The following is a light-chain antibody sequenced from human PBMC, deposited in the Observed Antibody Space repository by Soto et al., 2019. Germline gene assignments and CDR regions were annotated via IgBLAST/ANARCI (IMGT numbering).Light chain of an antibody. CDR1: SSDVGGYNY. CDR2: DVS. Sequence: QSALTQPASASGFPGQSITISCTGTSSDVGGYNYVSWYQQHPGKAPKLMIYDVSNRPSGVSDRFSGSKSGNTASLTISGLQAEDEADYYCSSYTSSSPHVVFGGRTKLTVL. V-gene: IGLV2-14*03. CDR3: SSYTSSSPHVV. J-gene: IGLJ2*01.